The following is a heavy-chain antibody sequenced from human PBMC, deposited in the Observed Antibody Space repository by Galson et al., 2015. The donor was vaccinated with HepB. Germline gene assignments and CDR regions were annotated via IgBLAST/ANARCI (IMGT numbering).Heavy chain of an antibody. J-gene: IGHJ4*02. CDR2: ISSSSSFT. V-gene: IGHV3-21*01. Sequence: SLRLSCAASGFTFSTYDMNWVRQAPGKGLEWVSSISSSSSFTYYADSVKGRFTISRDNAKNSLYLQMNSLRAEDTAVYYCARASDYWGQGTLVTVSS. CDR1: GFTFSTYD. CDR3: ARASDY.